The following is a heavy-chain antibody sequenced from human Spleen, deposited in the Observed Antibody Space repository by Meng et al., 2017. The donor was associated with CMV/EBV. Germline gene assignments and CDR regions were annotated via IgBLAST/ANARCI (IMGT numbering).Heavy chain of an antibody. Sequence: GESLKISCAASGFTFSSYAMSWVRQAPGKGLEWVAVVSYDGSSKYYADSVKGRFTISRDNSKNTLFLQMNSLRAEDTAVYYCARDLVGAPDYWGQGTLVTVSS. CDR3: ARDLVGAPDY. J-gene: IGHJ4*02. D-gene: IGHD1-26*01. V-gene: IGHV3-30-3*01. CDR2: VSYDGSSK. CDR1: GFTFSSYA.